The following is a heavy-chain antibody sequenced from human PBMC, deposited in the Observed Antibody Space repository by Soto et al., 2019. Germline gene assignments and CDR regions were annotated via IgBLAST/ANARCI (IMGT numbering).Heavy chain of an antibody. CDR3: ARDSNNGYADS. J-gene: IGHJ5*01. CDR2: IWYDGSNK. V-gene: IGHV3-33*01. CDR1: GFTFSNYG. D-gene: IGHD2-8*01. Sequence: QVQLVESGGDVVQPGKSLRLSCAASGFTFSNYGMHWVRQAPGKGLEWVTFIWYDGSNKYYVDSVKGRFTNSRDNSKNTLYLQMNSLRAEDTAIYYCARDSNNGYADSWGQGTLVTVSS.